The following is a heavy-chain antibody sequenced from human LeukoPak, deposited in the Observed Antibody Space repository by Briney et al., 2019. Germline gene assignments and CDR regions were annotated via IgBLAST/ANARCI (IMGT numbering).Heavy chain of an antibody. CDR1: GFTFSSYS. J-gene: IGHJ4*02. V-gene: IGHV3-21*01. D-gene: IGHD3-10*01. Sequence: SGGSLRLSCAASGFTFSSYSMNWVRQAPGKGLEWVSSISSSSSYIYYADSVKGRFTISRDNAKNSLYLQMNSLRAEDTAVYYCASSYGSGSYYNPFDYWGQGTLVTVSS. CDR3: ASSYGSGSYYNPFDY. CDR2: ISSSSSYI.